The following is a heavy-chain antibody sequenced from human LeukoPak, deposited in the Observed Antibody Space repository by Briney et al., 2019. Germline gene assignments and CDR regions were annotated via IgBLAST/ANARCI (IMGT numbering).Heavy chain of an antibody. V-gene: IGHV4-38-2*01. J-gene: IGHJ3*02. CDR3: GRPLSYYSDSSGDNAFDI. CDR2: IYHSGST. Sequence: PSETLSLTCSVSHYSITSGYYWGWIRQPPGKGLEWIGNIYHSGSTYYNPSLKSRVTISVDTSKNQFSLKLSSVTAADTAVYYCGRPLSYYSDSSGDNAFDIWGQGTMVTVSS. CDR1: HYSITSGYY. D-gene: IGHD3-22*01.